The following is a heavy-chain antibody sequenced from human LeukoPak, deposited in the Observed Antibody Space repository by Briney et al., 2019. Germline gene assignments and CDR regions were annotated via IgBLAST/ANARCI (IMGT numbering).Heavy chain of an antibody. V-gene: IGHV3-23*01. CDR1: GFSFSTYA. D-gene: IGHD1-26*01. CDR2: ISAGGATI. CDR3: AKDSGGTYFYYYYYMDV. J-gene: IGHJ6*03. Sequence: PGGSLRLSCAASGFSFSTYAVSWVRQAPGKGLEWVSAISAGGATIYYADSVKGRFTVSRDNSKNTLYLHMSSLRAEDTAIYYCAKDSGGTYFYYYYYMDVWGKGTTVTVSS.